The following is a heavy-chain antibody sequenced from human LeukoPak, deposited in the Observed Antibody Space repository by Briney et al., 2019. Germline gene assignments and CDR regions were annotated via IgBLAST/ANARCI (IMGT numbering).Heavy chain of an antibody. CDR1: GYTFTSYG. CDR3: ARDKLGRYYDILTGTYYYYYYMDV. Sequence: ASVKVSCKASGYTFTSYGISWVRQAPGQGLEWMGWISAYNGNTNYAQKLQGRVTMTTDTSTSTAYMELRSLRSDDTAVYYCARDKLGRYYDILTGTYYYYYYMDVWGKGTTVTISS. CDR2: ISAYNGNT. J-gene: IGHJ6*03. V-gene: IGHV1-18*01. D-gene: IGHD3-9*01.